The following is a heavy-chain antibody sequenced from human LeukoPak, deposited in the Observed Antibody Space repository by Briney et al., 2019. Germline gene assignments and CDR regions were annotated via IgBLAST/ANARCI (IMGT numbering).Heavy chain of an antibody. Sequence: GGSLRLSCAASGLTFSGYDMHWVRQAPGKGPEWVAVMSYGGQNERYADSVKGRFTISRDSSKNTLFLHMNTLRAEDTAIYYCAKDRTVGASYWYFDLWGRGTLVTVSS. V-gene: IGHV3-30*18. J-gene: IGHJ2*01. CDR2: MSYGGQNE. D-gene: IGHD1-26*01. CDR3: AKDRTVGASYWYFDL. CDR1: GLTFSGYD.